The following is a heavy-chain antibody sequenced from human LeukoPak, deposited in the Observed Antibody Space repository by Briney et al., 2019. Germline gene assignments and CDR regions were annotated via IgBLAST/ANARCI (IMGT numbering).Heavy chain of an antibody. V-gene: IGHV4-59*08. CDR1: GGSIDTYY. CDR2: VFYSGIA. Sequence: SETLSLTCSVSGGSIDTYYWTWVRQPPGRGLEWIGFVFYSGIANYNRSLGSRVTISVDTSKNQFSLKLTSVTAADTAIYYCARWGESVTGVDYWGQGILVTDSS. CDR3: ARWGESVTGVDY. J-gene: IGHJ4*02. D-gene: IGHD6-19*01.